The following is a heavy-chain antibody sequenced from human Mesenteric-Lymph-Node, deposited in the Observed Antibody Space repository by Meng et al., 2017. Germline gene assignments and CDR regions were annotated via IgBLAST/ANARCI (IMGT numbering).Heavy chain of an antibody. CDR2: ISYDGSNK. CDR3: ARVESNAFDI. V-gene: IGHV3-30*04. D-gene: IGHD5/OR15-5a*01. Sequence: GESLKISCAASGFTFSSYAMHWVRQAPGKGLEWVAVISYDGSNKYYADSVKGRFTISRDNSKNTLYLQMNSLRAEDTAVYYCARVESNAFDIWGQGTMVTVSS. CDR1: GFTFSSYA. J-gene: IGHJ3*02.